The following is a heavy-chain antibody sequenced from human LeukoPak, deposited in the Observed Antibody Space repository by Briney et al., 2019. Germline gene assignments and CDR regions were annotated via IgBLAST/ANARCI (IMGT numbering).Heavy chain of an antibody. CDR3: ARLAWYYFDY. V-gene: IGHV4-39*01. Sequence: SETLSLTCTVSGGSISSSSYYWGWIRQPPGKGLEWIGSIYYSGSTYYNTSLKSRVTISVDTSKNQFSLKLSSVTAADTAVYYCARLAWYYFDYWGQGTLVTVSS. J-gene: IGHJ4*02. CDR2: IYYSGST. D-gene: IGHD3/OR15-3a*01. CDR1: GGSISSSSYY.